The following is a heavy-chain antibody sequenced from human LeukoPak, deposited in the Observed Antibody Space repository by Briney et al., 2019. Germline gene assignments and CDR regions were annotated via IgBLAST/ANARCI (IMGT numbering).Heavy chain of an antibody. D-gene: IGHD6-13*01. CDR3: APFSAVTHYYFDY. CDR2: ISPDSGYI. J-gene: IGHJ4*02. V-gene: IGHV3-21*01. Sequence: PGGSLRLSCGASGFTLSSHSLMGVRQAPGKGREWVSSISPDSGYIYYADSVKGRFTISRDNAENSLFLQMNSLGAEDTAVYYCAPFSAVTHYYFDYWGQGTLVTVSP. CDR1: GFTLSSHS.